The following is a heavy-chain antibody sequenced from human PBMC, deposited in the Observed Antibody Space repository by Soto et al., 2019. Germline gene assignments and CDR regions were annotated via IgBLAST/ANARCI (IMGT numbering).Heavy chain of an antibody. J-gene: IGHJ6*02. D-gene: IGHD1-26*01. V-gene: IGHV3-48*02. CDR2: ISSSSGST. CDR1: GFSFSSYT. CDR3: ARGRESMDV. Sequence: GGSLRLSCVASGFSFSSYTMNWVRQAPGKGLEWVSHISSSSGSTYYADSVKGRFTISRDNAKNSLYPQMNSLRDEDTAVYYCARGRESMDVWGQGTTVTVSS.